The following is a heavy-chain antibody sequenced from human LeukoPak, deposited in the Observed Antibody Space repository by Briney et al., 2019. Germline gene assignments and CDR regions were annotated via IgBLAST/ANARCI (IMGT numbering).Heavy chain of an antibody. J-gene: IGHJ4*02. D-gene: IGHD4-17*01. CDR1: GFTFSDYY. CDR3: AKDRLYGADY. V-gene: IGHV3-30*02. CDR2: IRYDGSNK. Sequence: GGSLRLSCAASGFTFSDYYMSWIRQAPGKGLEWVAFIRYDGSNKYYADSVKGRFTISRDNSKNTLYLQMNSLRAEDTAVYYCAKDRLYGADYWGQGTLVTVSS.